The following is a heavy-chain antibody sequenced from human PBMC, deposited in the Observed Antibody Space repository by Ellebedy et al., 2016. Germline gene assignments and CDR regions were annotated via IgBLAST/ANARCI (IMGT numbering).Heavy chain of an antibody. CDR1: GFTFSSYA. V-gene: IGHV3-23*01. J-gene: IGHJ4*02. CDR3: AKEDSRSYYFDY. CDR2: ISGSGDNT. D-gene: IGHD4-11*01. Sequence: GGSLRLXXAASGFTFSSYAMCWVRQAPGKGLEWVSVISGSGDNTYYADSVKGRFTISRDNSKNTLYLQMNSLRAEDTAVYYCAKEDSRSYYFDYWGQGTLVTVSS.